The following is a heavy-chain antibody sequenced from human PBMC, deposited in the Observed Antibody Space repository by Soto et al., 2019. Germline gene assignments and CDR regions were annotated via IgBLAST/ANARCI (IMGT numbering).Heavy chain of an antibody. J-gene: IGHJ6*02. V-gene: IGHV1-69*13. CDR2: IIPIFGTA. CDR3: ARRDYYYYGMDV. Sequence: GASVKVSCKASGGTFSSYAISCVRQAPGQGLEWMGGIIPIFGTANYAQKFQGRVTITADESTSTAYMELSSLRSEDTAVYYCARRDYYYYGMDVWGQGTTVTVSS. CDR1: GGTFSSYA.